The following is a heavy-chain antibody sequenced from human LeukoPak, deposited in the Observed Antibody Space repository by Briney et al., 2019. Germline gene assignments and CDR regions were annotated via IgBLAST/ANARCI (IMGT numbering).Heavy chain of an antibody. J-gene: IGHJ4*02. CDR1: GFTFSTYS. D-gene: IGHD5-12*01. V-gene: IGHV3-48*01. Sequence: GGSLRLSCAASGFTFSTYSMNWVRQAPGKGLQWISYISSSSTTIYYADSVKGRFTISRDNAKNPLFLQINSLRAEDTAVYYCARDASRGAFDYWGQGTLVTVSS. CDR2: ISSSSTTI. CDR3: ARDASRGAFDY.